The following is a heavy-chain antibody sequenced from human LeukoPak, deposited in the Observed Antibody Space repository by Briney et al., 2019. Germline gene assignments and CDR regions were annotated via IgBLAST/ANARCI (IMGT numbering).Heavy chain of an antibody. CDR2: VYSSGST. CDR1: GGSISSYY. CDR3: ARYSYGGYHFDY. Sequence: PSVTLSLTCTVSGGSISSYYWSWIRQPPGKGLAWIGYVYSSGSTNYNPSLKSRVTISVDTSKNQFSLKLSSVTAADTAVYYCARYSYGGYHFDYWGQGTLVTVSS. V-gene: IGHV4-59*01. J-gene: IGHJ4*02. D-gene: IGHD5-18*01.